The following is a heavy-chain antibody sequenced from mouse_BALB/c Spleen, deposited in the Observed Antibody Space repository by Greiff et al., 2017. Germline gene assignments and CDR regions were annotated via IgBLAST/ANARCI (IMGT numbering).Heavy chain of an antibody. Sequence: LQQPGSELVRPGASVKLSCKASGYTFTSYWMHWVKQRHGQGLEWIGNICPGSGSTNYDEKFKSKGTLTVDTSSSTAYMHLSSLTSEDSAVYYCTRGGLLPLAYWGQGTLVTVSA. J-gene: IGHJ3*01. D-gene: IGHD1-1*01. CDR1: GYTFTSYW. CDR2: ICPGSGST. V-gene: IGHV1S22*01. CDR3: TRGGLLPLAY.